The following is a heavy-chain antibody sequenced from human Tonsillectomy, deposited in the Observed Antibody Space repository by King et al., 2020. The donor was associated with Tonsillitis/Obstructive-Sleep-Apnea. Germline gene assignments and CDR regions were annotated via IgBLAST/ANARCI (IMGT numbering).Heavy chain of an antibody. CDR2: ISASSSYT. CDR1: GFTFSDSY. Sequence: VQLVESGGGLVKPGGSLRLSCAASGFTFSDSYMSWIRQAPGKGLEWVSYISASSSYTNYADSGQGRFTISRDNAKNSLYLKMNSLRAEDTAVYYCARGGTSVTALIDYWGQGTLVTVSS. D-gene: IGHD4-17*01. V-gene: IGHV3-11*05. CDR3: ARGGTSVTALIDY. J-gene: IGHJ4*02.